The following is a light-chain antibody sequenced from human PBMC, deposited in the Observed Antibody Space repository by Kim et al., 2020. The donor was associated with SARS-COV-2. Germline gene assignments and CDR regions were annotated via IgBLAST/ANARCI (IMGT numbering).Light chain of an antibody. CDR2: STD. CDR3: LLHDGDTQLV. CDR1: TAAVTSGYY. V-gene: IGLV7-43*01. Sequence: GGTFTLPCASSTAAVTSGYYPNWFLQKPGQAPRALIYSTDNRHSWTPARFSGSLLGGKAALTLSGVQPEDEAEYYCLLHDGDTQLVFGGGTQLTVL. J-gene: IGLJ3*02.